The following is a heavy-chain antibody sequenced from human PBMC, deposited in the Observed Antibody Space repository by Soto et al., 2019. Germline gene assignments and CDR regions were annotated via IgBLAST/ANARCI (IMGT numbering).Heavy chain of an antibody. D-gene: IGHD4-17*01. CDR2: INYSGFT. CDR3: AREEATLRWQTSA. Sequence: LSLTYTVRGGSCSSGSYFWSWLRPPPGKGLEWIGDINYSGFTNDNPSLKSRVTISVDTSKNQFSLKLASVTAADTAVYYCAREEATLRWQTSAWGQGALVTVSS. V-gene: IGHV4-61*01. CDR1: GGSCSSGSYF. J-gene: IGHJ5*02.